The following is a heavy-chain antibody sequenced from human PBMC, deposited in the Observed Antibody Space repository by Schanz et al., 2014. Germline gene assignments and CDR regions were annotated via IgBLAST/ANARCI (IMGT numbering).Heavy chain of an antibody. CDR3: ARTSQAGWVPSCYWNFDL. V-gene: IGHV3-23*04. J-gene: IGHJ2*01. D-gene: IGHD6-19*01. Sequence: VQLVESGGGVVQPGRSLRLSCAASGFTFSNFAIHWVRQAPGKGLEWVSAISGSGDNTFYADSVRGRFTISRDNSRNTLYLQMNSLRAEDTAVYYCARTSQAGWVPSCYWNFDLWGRGALVTVSS. CDR2: ISGSGDNT. CDR1: GFTFSNFA.